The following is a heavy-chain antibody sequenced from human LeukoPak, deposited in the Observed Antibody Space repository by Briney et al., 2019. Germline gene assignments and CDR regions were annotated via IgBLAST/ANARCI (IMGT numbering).Heavy chain of an antibody. Sequence: GGSLRLSCAASGFSFSDYGMYWVRQAPGKGLEWVAFIRYDGTNKYYGDSVKGRFTISRDNPKNTLYLQMNSLRAEDTAVYYCAKGGGYDFRYYYYYMDVWGKGTTVTVSS. D-gene: IGHD5-12*01. CDR2: IRYDGTNK. CDR3: AKGGGYDFRYYYYYMDV. J-gene: IGHJ6*03. CDR1: GFSFSDYG. V-gene: IGHV3-30*02.